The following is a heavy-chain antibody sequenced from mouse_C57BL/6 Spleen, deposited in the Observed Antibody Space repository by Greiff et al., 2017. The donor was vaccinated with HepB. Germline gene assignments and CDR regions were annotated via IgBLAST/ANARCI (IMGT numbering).Heavy chain of an antibody. CDR3: TRGRRGWYFDV. CDR1: GYTFTDYE. J-gene: IGHJ1*03. Sequence: QVQLKQSGAELVRPGASVTLSCKASGYTFTDYEMHWVKLTPVHGLEWIGAIDPETGGTAYNQKFKGKAILTADKSSSTAYMERRSLTSEDSAVYYCTRGRRGWYFDVWGTGTTVTVSS. V-gene: IGHV1-15*01. D-gene: IGHD1-2*01. CDR2: IDPETGGT.